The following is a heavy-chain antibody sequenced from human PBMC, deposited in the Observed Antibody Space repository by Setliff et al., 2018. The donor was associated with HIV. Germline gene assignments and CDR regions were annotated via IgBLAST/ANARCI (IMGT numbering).Heavy chain of an antibody. Sequence: SETLSLTCAVSGSSISNGYYWGWIRQPPGKGLEWIGSIYHSGSTYYNPSLKSRVTISVDTSKNQFSLKLSSVTAADTAVYHCARRNSGWYDAFDIWGQGTMVTASS. J-gene: IGHJ3*02. CDR3: ARRNSGWYDAFDI. CDR2: IYHSGST. CDR1: GSSISNGYY. V-gene: IGHV4-38-2*01. D-gene: IGHD6-19*01.